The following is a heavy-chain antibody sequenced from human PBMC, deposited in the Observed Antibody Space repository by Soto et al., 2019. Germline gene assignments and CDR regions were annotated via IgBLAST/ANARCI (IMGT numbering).Heavy chain of an antibody. V-gene: IGHV1-69*06. CDR1: GGTFSSYA. D-gene: IGHD3-3*01. CDR3: ASPYYDFWSGYPTLDY. J-gene: IGHJ4*02. Sequence: VKVSCKASGGTFSSYAISWVRQAPGQGLEWMGGIIPIFGTANYAQKFQGRVTITADKSTSTAYMELSSLRSEDTAVYYCASPYYDFWSGYPTLDYWGQGTLVTVSS. CDR2: IIPIFGTA.